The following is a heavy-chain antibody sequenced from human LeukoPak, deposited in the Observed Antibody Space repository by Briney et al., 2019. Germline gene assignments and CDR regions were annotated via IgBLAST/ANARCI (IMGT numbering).Heavy chain of an antibody. CDR1: GYSFTSYW. Sequence: GESLRISCKGSGYSFTSYWIGWVRQMPGKGLEWMGIIYPGDSDTRYSPSFKGQVTISADKSISTAYLQWSSLKASDTAMYYCARRPTYYYDSSGREFDYWGQGTLVTVSS. CDR2: IYPGDSDT. CDR3: ARRPTYYYDSSGREFDY. D-gene: IGHD3-22*01. V-gene: IGHV5-51*01. J-gene: IGHJ4*02.